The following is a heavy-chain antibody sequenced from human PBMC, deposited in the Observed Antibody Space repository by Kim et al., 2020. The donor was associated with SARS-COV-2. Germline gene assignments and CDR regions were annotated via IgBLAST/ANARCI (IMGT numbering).Heavy chain of an antibody. CDR3: ARDRGSGSPYYFDY. V-gene: IGHV4-39*07. CDR2: IYYSGNA. J-gene: IGHJ4*02. CDR1: GGSISSSTYY. D-gene: IGHD3-10*01. Sequence: SETLSLTCTVSGGSISSSTYYWGWIRQPPGKGLEWIASIYYSGNAYYNPSLKSRVTISVDTSKNQFSLKLSSVTAADTAAYYCARDRGSGSPYYFDYWGQGTLVTVSS.